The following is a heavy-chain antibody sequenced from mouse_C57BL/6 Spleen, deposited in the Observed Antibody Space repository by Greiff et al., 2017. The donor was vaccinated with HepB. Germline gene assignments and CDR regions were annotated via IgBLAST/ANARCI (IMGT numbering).Heavy chain of an antibody. J-gene: IGHJ4*01. CDR2: IDPANGNT. Sequence: EVQGVESVAELVRPGASVKLSCTASGFNIKNTYMHWVKQRPEQGLEWIGRIDPANGNTKYAPKFQGKATITADTSSNTAYLQLSSLTSEDTAIYYCARLRYYGSRDAMDYWGQGTSVTVSS. V-gene: IGHV14-3*01. D-gene: IGHD1-1*01. CDR3: ARLRYYGSRDAMDY. CDR1: GFNIKNTY.